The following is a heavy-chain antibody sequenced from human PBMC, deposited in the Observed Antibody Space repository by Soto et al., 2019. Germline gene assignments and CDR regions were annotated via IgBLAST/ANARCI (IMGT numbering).Heavy chain of an antibody. CDR3: ARDYDPGTKPIDY. D-gene: IGHD5-12*01. Sequence: GGSLRLSCAASGFTFSSYGMHWVRQAPGKGLEWVAVIWYDGSNKYYADSVKGRFTISRDNSKNTLYLQMNSLRAEDTAVYYCARDYDPGTKPIDYWGQGTLVTVSS. J-gene: IGHJ4*02. V-gene: IGHV3-33*01. CDR1: GFTFSSYG. CDR2: IWYDGSNK.